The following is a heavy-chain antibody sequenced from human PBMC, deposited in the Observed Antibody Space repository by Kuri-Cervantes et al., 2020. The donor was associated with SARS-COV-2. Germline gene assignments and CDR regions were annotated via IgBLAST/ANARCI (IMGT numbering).Heavy chain of an antibody. CDR2: IIPDLGVT. J-gene: IGHJ4*02. V-gene: IGHV1-69*04. Sequence: SVKVSCKASGVTFTRDTINWVRQAPGQGLEWMGRIIPDLGVTNYARKFQGRVTITADKSTDTAYMDLNSLTSEDTAVYNCAGDRSAWPFDYWGQGTLVTVSS. CDR3: AGDRSAWPFDY. D-gene: IGHD6-19*01. CDR1: GVTFTRDT.